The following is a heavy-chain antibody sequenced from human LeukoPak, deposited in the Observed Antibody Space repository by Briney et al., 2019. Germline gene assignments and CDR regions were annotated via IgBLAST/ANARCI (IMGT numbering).Heavy chain of an antibody. V-gene: IGHV3-74*01. CDR2: IKTDGSIT. J-gene: IGHJ4*02. CDR1: GFTFSNYW. D-gene: IGHD6-13*01. CDR3: SRVAIGAGTFN. Sequence: GGSLRLSCATSGFTFSNYWMYWVRQAPGRGPESVSRIKTDGSITGYADSVKGRFTASRDNAKSTLYLQMNSLRVEDTAVYYCSRVAIGAGTFNWGQGTLVTVSS.